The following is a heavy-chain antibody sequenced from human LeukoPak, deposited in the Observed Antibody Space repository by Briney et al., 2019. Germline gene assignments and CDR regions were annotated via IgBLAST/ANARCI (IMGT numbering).Heavy chain of an antibody. CDR2: ISAYNGNT. CDR3: ARDLETGYYDSSGYYEDAFDI. D-gene: IGHD3-22*01. CDR1: GYTFTSYG. V-gene: IGHV1-18*01. J-gene: IGHJ3*02. Sequence: SVRVSCKASGYTFTSYGISWVRQAPGQGLEWMGWISAYNGNTNYAQKLQGRVTMTTDTSTSTAYMELRSLRSDDTAVYYCARDLETGYYDSSGYYEDAFDIWGQGTMVTVSS.